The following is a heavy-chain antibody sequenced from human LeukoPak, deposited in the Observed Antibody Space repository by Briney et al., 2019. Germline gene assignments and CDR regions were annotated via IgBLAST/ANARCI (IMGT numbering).Heavy chain of an antibody. V-gene: IGHV4-61*08. CDR2: IYYSGST. D-gene: IGHD1-20*01. Sequence: SETLSLTCTVSGGSISSGGYYWSWIRQHPGKGLEWIGYIYYSGSTNYNPSLKSRVTISVDTSKNQFSLKLSSVTAADTVVYYCASLQLTGTGTFDIWGQGTMVTVSS. CDR3: ASLQLTGTGTFDI. J-gene: IGHJ3*02. CDR1: GGSISSGGYY.